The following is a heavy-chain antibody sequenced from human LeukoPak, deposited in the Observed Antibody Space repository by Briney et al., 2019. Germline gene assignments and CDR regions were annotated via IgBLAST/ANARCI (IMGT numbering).Heavy chain of an antibody. CDR3: ARGRGTGSYFHD. CDR1: GGSFSGYY. D-gene: IGHD3/OR15-3a*01. V-gene: IGHV4-34*01. CDR2: INHSGST. Sequence: SETLSLTCAVYGGSFSGYYWSWIRQPPGKGLEWIGEINHSGSTNYNPSLKSRVTISVDTSRNYFSLKLSSVTAADTAVYYCARGRGTGSYFHDWGQGTLVTVSS. J-gene: IGHJ4*03.